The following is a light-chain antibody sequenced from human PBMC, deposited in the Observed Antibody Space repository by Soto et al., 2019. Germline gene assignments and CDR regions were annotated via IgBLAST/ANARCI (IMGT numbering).Light chain of an antibody. CDR1: QSISNN. J-gene: IGKJ2*01. CDR2: GAS. Sequence: TVLTQYPRTLSVSPGESAILSCRAGQSISNNLAWYQQKPGQAPRLLIYGASSRATGIPATCSGSGSETQFTLTISTLQSEDIVEYICQQYKNWRPCAFGQGT. V-gene: IGKV3-15*01. CDR3: QQYKNWRPCA.